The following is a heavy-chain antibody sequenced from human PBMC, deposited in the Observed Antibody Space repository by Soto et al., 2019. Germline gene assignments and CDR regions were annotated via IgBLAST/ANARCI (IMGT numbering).Heavy chain of an antibody. V-gene: IGHV3-48*01. Sequence: PGGSMRLSCAASGFPFSSYAMNWVRQAPGKGLEWVSYISSSSSSMYYADSVKGRFTISRDNAKNSLYLQMNGLRAEDTAVYYCAGRGVYYSYYMDVWGKGTTVTVS. J-gene: IGHJ6*03. D-gene: IGHD2-8*01. CDR1: GFPFSSYA. CDR2: ISSSSSSM. CDR3: AGRGVYYSYYMDV.